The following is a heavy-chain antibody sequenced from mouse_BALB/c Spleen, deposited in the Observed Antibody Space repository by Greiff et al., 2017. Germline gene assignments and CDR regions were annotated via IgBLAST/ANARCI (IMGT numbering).Heavy chain of an antibody. CDR1: GFTFSSYG. V-gene: IGHV5-6-3*01. J-gene: IGHJ3*01. Sequence: DVMLVESGGGLVQPGGSLKLSCAASGFTFSSYGMSWVRQTPDKRLELVATINSNGGSTYYPDSVKGRFTISRDNAKNTLYLQMSSLKSEDTAMYYCARVWAWFAYWGQGTLVTVSA. D-gene: IGHD4-1*01. CDR2: INSNGGST. CDR3: ARVWAWFAY.